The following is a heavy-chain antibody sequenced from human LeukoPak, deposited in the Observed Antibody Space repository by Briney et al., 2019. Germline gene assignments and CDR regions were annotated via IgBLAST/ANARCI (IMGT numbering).Heavy chain of an antibody. D-gene: IGHD3-16*02. V-gene: IGHV3-53*01. J-gene: IGHJ4*02. CDR3: AKDGVRVTFLSPRDYIWGSYRLGYFDY. Sequence: GGSLRLSCAASGFTVSSNYMSWVRQAPGKGLEWVSVIYSGGSTYYADSVKGRFTISRDNSKNTLYLQMNSLRAEDTAVYYCAKDGVRVTFLSPRDYIWGSYRLGYFDYWGQGTLVTVSS. CDR1: GFTVSSNY. CDR2: IYSGGST.